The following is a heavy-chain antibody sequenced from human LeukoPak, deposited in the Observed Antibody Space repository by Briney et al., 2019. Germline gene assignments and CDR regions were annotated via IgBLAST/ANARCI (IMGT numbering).Heavy chain of an antibody. CDR3: ARENGDYDYFDY. D-gene: IGHD4-17*01. V-gene: IGHV1-46*01. Sequence: ASVKVSCKASGYTFTSYYMHWVRQAPGQGLEWMGIINPSGGGTSYAQKFQGRVTMTRDTSTSTVYMELSSLRSEDTAVYYCARENGDYDYFDYWGRGTLVTVSS. CDR1: GYTFTSYY. J-gene: IGHJ4*02. CDR2: INPSGGGT.